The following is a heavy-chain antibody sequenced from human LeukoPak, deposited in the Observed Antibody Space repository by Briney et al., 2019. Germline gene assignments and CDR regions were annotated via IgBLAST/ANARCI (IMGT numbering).Heavy chain of an antibody. D-gene: IGHD3-9*01. CDR2: INSDGSST. V-gene: IGHV3-74*01. Sequence: PGGSLRLSCAASGFTFSSYWMSWVRQAPGKGPVWVSRINSDGSSTSYADSVKGRFTISRDNAKNTLYLQMNSLRAEDTAVYYCARGHYDILTGYPTFDYWGQGTLVTVSS. CDR3: ARGHYDILTGYPTFDY. J-gene: IGHJ4*02. CDR1: GFTFSSYW.